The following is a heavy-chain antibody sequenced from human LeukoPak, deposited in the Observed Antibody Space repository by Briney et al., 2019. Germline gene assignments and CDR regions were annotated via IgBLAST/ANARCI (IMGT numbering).Heavy chain of an antibody. CDR1: GGSISSYY. CDR3: ARGLPPSYYYDSSGYKKAYFDY. V-gene: IGHV4-59*01. CDR2: IYYSGST. D-gene: IGHD3-22*01. J-gene: IGHJ4*02. Sequence: SETLSLTCTVSGGSISSYYGSWIRQPPGKGLAWTGYIYYSGSTDYNPSLKSRVTISVDTSKNQFSLKLSSVTAADTAVYYCARGLPPSYYYDSSGYKKAYFDYWGQGTLVTVSS.